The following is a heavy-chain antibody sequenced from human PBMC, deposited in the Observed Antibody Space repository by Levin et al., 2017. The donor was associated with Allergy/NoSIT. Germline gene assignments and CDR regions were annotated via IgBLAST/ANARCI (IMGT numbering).Heavy chain of an antibody. V-gene: IGHV3-48*02. Sequence: GESLKISCAASGFTFSSYGMNWVRQAPGKGLEWLSYISRSSSTIYYADSVKGRFTISRDNAKNSLFLQMNSLRDEDTADYYCARDWSSVEMTTRGYDYWGQGTLVTVSS. CDR3: ARDWSSVEMTTRGYDY. CDR2: ISRSSSTI. D-gene: IGHD5-24*01. CDR1: GFTFSSYG. J-gene: IGHJ4*02.